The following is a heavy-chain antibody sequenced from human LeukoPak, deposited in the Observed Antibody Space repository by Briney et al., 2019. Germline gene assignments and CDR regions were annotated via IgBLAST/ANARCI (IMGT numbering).Heavy chain of an antibody. CDR3: AKDRDTSGWRYFDY. J-gene: IGHJ4*02. CDR2: ISYDGSNT. D-gene: IGHD6-19*01. Sequence: PGVSLRLSCAASGFTFSNYGMHWVRQAPGKGLEWVAVISYDGSNTYYADSVKGRFTISRDNSKNTLYLQMNSLRTEDTGLFYCAKDRDTSGWRYFDYWGQGTLVTVSS. V-gene: IGHV3-30*18. CDR1: GFTFSNYG.